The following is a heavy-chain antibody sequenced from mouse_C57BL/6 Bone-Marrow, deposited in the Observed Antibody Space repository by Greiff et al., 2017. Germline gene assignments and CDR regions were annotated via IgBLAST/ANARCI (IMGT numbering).Heavy chain of an antibody. J-gene: IGHJ4*01. CDR3: ARSYDYADYTLDN. V-gene: IGHV1-64*01. D-gene: IGHD2-4*01. Sequence: VQLQQPGAELVKPGASVKLSCKASGYTFTNYWMHWVKQRPGKGLEWIGMMHPNGGSTDYNEKFKSEATLSVDKSSRTAYMELSSLTSEDSAVFYGARSYDYADYTLDNGGQGTAITVSA. CDR1: GYTFTNYW. CDR2: MHPNGGST.